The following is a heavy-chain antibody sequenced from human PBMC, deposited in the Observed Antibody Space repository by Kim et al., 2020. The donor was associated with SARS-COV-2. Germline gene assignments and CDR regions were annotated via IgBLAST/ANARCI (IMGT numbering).Heavy chain of an antibody. V-gene: IGHV4-59*08. Sequence: SETLSLTCTVSGGSISSYYWSWIRQPPGKGLEWVGYTYYSGSTYYNPSLTSRVTISVDTSKNPFSLKLSTVTAADTAVYYCACHYDSIVSCVYWGQVTLV. CDR3: ACHYDSIVSCVY. CDR1: GGSISSYY. CDR2: TYYSGST. J-gene: IGHJ4*02. D-gene: IGHD3-22*01.